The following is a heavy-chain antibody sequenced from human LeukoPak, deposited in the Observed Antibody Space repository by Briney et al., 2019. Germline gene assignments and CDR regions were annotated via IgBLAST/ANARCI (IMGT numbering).Heavy chain of an antibody. Sequence: PGGSLRLSCAASGFTFSSYAMSWVRQAPGKGLEWVSAISGSGGSTYYADSVKGRFTISRDNSKNTLYLQMNSLRAEDTAVYYCAKDTGDYYDSSGYYYGGQGTLVTVSS. CDR1: GFTFSSYA. J-gene: IGHJ4*02. CDR3: AKDTGDYYDSSGYYY. V-gene: IGHV3-23*01. D-gene: IGHD3-22*01. CDR2: ISGSGGST.